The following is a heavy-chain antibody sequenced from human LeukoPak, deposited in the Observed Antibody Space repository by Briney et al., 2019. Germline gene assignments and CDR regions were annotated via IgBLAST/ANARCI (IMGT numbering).Heavy chain of an antibody. CDR2: INTNTGNP. J-gene: IGHJ5*02. CDR3: ARLAVAGTSFNWFDP. D-gene: IGHD6-19*01. V-gene: IGHV7-4-1*02. CDR1: GYTFTSYA. Sequence: ASVKVSCKASGYTFTSYAMNWVRQAPGQGLEWMGWINTNTGNPTYAQGFTRRFVFSLDTPVSTAYLQISSLKAEDTAVYYCARLAVAGTSFNWFDPWGQGTLVTVSS.